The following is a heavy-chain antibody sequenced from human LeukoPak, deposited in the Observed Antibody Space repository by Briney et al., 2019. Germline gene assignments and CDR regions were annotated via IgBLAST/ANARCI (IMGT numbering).Heavy chain of an antibody. V-gene: IGHV6-1*01. CDR3: ANSRLERLLYWFDP. D-gene: IGHD1-1*01. CDR1: GDSVSSNSAT. Sequence: SQTLSLTCAISGDSVSSNSATWNCIRQSPSRGLEWLGRTYYRSKWYNDYAESVKGRITINPDTSKNQFSLQLNSVTPEDTAVYYCANSRLERLLYWFDPSGQGTLVTVSS. J-gene: IGHJ5*02. CDR2: TYYRSKWYN.